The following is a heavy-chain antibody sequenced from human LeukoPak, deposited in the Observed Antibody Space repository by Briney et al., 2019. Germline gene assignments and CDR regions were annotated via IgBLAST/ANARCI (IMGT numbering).Heavy chain of an antibody. CDR3: AKERGGYFYGQFDY. D-gene: IGHD5-18*01. Sequence: GGSLRLSCAASGFTFSSYAMSWVRQAPGKGLERVSGISGSGGSTYYADSVKGRFTISRDNSKDTLYLQMNSLRAEDTAVYYCAKERGGYFYGQFDYWGQGTLVTVSS. V-gene: IGHV3-23*01. J-gene: IGHJ4*02. CDR2: ISGSGGST. CDR1: GFTFSSYA.